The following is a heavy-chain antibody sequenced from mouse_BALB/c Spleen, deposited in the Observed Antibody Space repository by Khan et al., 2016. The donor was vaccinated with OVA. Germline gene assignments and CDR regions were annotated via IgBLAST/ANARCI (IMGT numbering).Heavy chain of an antibody. CDR1: GYTFTSYV. J-gene: IGHJ4*01. CDR2: INPYNDGT. V-gene: IGHV1S136*01. CDR3: SRRDYAMDY. Sequence: EVHVKQSGPELVKPGASVKMSCKASGYTFTSYVMHWVKQKPGQGLEWLGYINPYNDGTKYNEKFKGKATLTSDKSSSTAYMELSTLTSEDSAVFDCSRRDYAMDYWGQGTSVTVSS.